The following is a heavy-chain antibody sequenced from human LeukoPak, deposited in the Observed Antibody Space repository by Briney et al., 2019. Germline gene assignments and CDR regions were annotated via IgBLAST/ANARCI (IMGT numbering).Heavy chain of an antibody. V-gene: IGHV4-34*01. J-gene: IGHJ1*01. D-gene: IGHD3-10*01. Sequence: SETLSLTCAVYGGSFSGCYWSWIRQPPGKGLEWIGEINHTGSTNYNPSLKSRVTISVDTSKNQSSLKLSSVTAADTAVYYCAGPGSGTFAAEYFQHWGKGTLVTVSS. CDR3: AGPGSGTFAAEYFQH. CDR1: GGSFSGCY. CDR2: INHTGST.